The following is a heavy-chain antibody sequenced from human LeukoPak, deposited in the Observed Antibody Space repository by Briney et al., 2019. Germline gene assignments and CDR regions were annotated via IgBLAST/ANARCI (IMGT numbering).Heavy chain of an antibody. CDR2: INHSGST. V-gene: IGHV4-34*01. CDR1: GGSISGYY. Sequence: PSETLSLTCTVSGGSISGYYWSWIRQPPGKGLEWIGEINHSGSTNYNPFLKSRVTISQDTSKNQFSLRLSSVTAADTAVYYCSRGRAYFDWGQGTLVTVSS. CDR3: SRGRAYFD. J-gene: IGHJ4*02. D-gene: IGHD3-9*01.